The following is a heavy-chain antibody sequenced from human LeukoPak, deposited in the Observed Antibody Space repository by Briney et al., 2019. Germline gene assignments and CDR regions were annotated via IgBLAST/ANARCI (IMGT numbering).Heavy chain of an antibody. CDR3: AREYLTGETFYYFDY. CDR1: GFPFRDYW. J-gene: IGHJ4*02. Sequence: GGSLRLSCAASGFPFRDYWMSWVRQAPGKGLEWVANIKHDGSEKYYVDSVKGRFTISRDNAKNSLYLQMNSLRAEDTAVYYCAREYLTGETFYYFDYWGQGTLVTVSS. D-gene: IGHD7-27*01. CDR2: IKHDGSEK. V-gene: IGHV3-7*01.